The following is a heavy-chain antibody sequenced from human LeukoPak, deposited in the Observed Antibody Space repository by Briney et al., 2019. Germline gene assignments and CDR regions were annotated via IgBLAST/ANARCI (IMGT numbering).Heavy chain of an antibody. D-gene: IGHD3-10*01. V-gene: IGHV4-30-4*01. J-gene: IGHJ5*01. Sequence: KPSETLSLTCTVSGDSISSGDYYWSWIRQPPGKGLEWIGYIYSSGSTYYNPSLKSRVTISIDTSKNQFSLKLTSVTAADTAVYYCAKIYDSESRNWLDSWGQGTLVTVSS. CDR1: GDSISSGDYY. CDR2: IYSSGST. CDR3: AKIYDSESRNWLDS.